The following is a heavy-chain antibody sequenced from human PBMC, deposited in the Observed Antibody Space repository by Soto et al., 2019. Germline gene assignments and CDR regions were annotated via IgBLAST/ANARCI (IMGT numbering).Heavy chain of an antibody. J-gene: IGHJ4*02. CDR3: ARDYSSYGPFDY. V-gene: IGHV3-33*01. Sequence: PGGSLRLSCTASGSAFSSYGMHWVRQAPGKGLEWLSIIWYDGSNKYYADSVKGRFTISRDNSKNTVWLQMNSLRAEDTAMYYCARDYSSYGPFDYWGQGTLVTVSS. CDR2: IWYDGSNK. CDR1: GSAFSSYG. D-gene: IGHD5-18*01.